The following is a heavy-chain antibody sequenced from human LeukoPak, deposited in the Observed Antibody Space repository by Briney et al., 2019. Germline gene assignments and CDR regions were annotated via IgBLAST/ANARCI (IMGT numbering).Heavy chain of an antibody. J-gene: IGHJ6*02. CDR2: IYYSGST. CDR3: ARWLHWNGMDV. V-gene: IGHV4-59*08. CDR1: GGSISSYY. Sequence: SETLSLTCTVSGGSISSYYWSWIRQPPGKGLEWIGYIYYSGSTNYNPSLKSRVTISVDTSKNQFSLKLSSVTAADTAVYYCARWLHWNGMDVWGQGTTVTVSS. D-gene: IGHD5-24*01.